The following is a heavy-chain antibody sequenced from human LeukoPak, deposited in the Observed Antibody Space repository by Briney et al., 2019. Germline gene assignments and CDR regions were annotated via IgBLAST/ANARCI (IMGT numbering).Heavy chain of an antibody. Sequence: SQTLSLTCAVSGDSVASNNTAWNWIRQSPSRGLEWLGRTYYRSQWYYDYALSVTGRITINADTSNNQFSLQLNSVTPEDTAIYYCAREVSIAVAGTIWFDPWGQGTLVTVSS. D-gene: IGHD6-19*01. J-gene: IGHJ5*02. V-gene: IGHV6-1*01. CDR3: AREVSIAVAGTIWFDP. CDR1: GDSVASNNTA. CDR2: TYYRSQWYY.